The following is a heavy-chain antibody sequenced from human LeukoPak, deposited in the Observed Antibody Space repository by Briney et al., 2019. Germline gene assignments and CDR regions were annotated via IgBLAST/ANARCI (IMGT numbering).Heavy chain of an antibody. CDR3: ARDISSWYTYYYYGMDV. CDR2: ISSSSSYI. J-gene: IGHJ6*02. CDR1: GFTFSSYS. Sequence: GGSLRVSCAASGFTFSSYSMNWVRQAPGKGREGVSSISSSSSYIEYGESVKARFTMSRVTAKNSMYLQIYSLRAEDTAVYYCARDISSWYTYYYYGMDVWGQGTTVTVSS. D-gene: IGHD6-13*01. V-gene: IGHV3-21*01.